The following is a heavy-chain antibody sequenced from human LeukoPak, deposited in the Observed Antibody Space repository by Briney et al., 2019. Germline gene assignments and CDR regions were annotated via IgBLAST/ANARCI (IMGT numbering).Heavy chain of an antibody. D-gene: IGHD4-17*01. CDR3: ARDRDYGAPDY. CDR1: GLTFSTYW. Sequence: GGSLRLSCAASGLTFSTYWMHWVRQAPGKGLVWVSRINGDGTSTSTSYADSVKGRFTISRDNAKNTLYLHMNTLRAEDTAVYYCARDRDYGAPDYWGQGTLVTVSS. CDR2: INGDGTSTST. V-gene: IGHV3-74*01. J-gene: IGHJ4*02.